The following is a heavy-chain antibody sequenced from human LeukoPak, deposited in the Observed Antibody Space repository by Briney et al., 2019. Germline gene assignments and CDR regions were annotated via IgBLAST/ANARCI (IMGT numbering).Heavy chain of an antibody. V-gene: IGHV3-9*01. J-gene: IGHJ5*02. Sequence: SLRLSCAASGFTFDDYAMHWVRQAPGKGLEWVSGISWNSGSIGYADSVKGRFTISRDNAKNSLYLQMNSLRAEDTALYYCAKDGSGRQTTVTTAGWFDPWGQGTLVTVSS. D-gene: IGHD4-11*01. CDR1: GFTFDDYA. CDR3: AKDGSGRQTTVTTAGWFDP. CDR2: ISWNSGSI.